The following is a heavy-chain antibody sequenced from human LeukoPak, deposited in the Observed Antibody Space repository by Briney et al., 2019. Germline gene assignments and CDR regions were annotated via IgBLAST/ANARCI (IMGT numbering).Heavy chain of an antibody. CDR1: GFTVSSNH. CDR3: ARDGPRYCSGGSCYSGY. CDR2: IYSGGST. J-gene: IGHJ4*02. Sequence: GGSLRLSCAASGFTVSSNHMSWVRQAPGKGLEWVSVIYSGGSTYYADSVKGRFTFSRDNSKNTLYLQMNSLRAEDTAVYYCARDGPRYCSGGSCYSGYWGQGTLVTVSS. V-gene: IGHV3-66*01. D-gene: IGHD2-15*01.